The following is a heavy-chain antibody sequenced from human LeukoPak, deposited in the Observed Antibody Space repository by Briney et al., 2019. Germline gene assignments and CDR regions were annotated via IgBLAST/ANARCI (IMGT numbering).Heavy chain of an antibody. D-gene: IGHD2-2*02. Sequence: GGSLRLSCAASGFTFCSFWMSWVRQAPGKGLEWVANIKRDGGDKYYVDSVKGRFSISRDNAKNSLYLHMNSLRAEDTAVYYCARGDEYTTSPWGQGTLVTVSS. V-gene: IGHV3-7*05. CDR2: IKRDGGDK. CDR1: GFTFCSFW. J-gene: IGHJ5*02. CDR3: ARGDEYTTSP.